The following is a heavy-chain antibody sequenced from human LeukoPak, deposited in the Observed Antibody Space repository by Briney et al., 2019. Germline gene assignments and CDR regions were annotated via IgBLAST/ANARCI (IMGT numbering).Heavy chain of an antibody. CDR3: AKDGNRYFDWLFLDY. V-gene: IGHV3-30*02. D-gene: IGHD3-9*01. J-gene: IGHJ4*02. CDR2: IRYDGSNK. Sequence: GGSLRLSCAASGFTFSSYGMHWVRQAPGKGLEWVAFIRYDGSNKYYADSVKGRFTISRDNSKNTLYLQMNSLRAEDTAAYYCAKDGNRYFDWLFLDYWGQGTLVTVSS. CDR1: GFTFSSYG.